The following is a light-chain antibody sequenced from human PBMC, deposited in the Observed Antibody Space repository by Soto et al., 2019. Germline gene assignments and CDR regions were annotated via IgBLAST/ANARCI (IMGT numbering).Light chain of an antibody. CDR1: QGISNS. Sequence: DIQMTQSPSSLSASVGDRVTMACRASQGISNSLAWYQQKPGKVPKLLIYAASTLQSGVPSRFSGSGSGTDFTLTISSLQPEDVATYYCPKYNSPPFTFGPGTKVDIK. V-gene: IGKV1-27*01. J-gene: IGKJ3*01. CDR2: AAS. CDR3: PKYNSPPFT.